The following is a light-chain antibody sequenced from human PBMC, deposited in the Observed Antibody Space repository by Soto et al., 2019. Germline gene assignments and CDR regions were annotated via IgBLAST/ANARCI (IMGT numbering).Light chain of an antibody. CDR2: DAT. J-gene: IGKJ1*01. Sequence: IQLTQSPSSLSASVGDRVAITCRTSQSINNYLNWYQQKPGKAPKVLIYDATRLQSGVPSRFSGGGSGTDFTLTTSSLQPKDFATYYDQQTYSPPLTFGQGPEGEI. V-gene: IGKV1-39*01. CDR1: QSINNY. CDR3: QQTYSPPLT.